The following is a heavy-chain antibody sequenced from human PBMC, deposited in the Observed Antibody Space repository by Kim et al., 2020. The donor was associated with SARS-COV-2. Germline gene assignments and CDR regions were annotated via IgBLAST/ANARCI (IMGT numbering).Heavy chain of an antibody. D-gene: IGHD5-18*01. CDR3: AKVAPSQLWLFPIDY. V-gene: IGHV3-23*01. J-gene: IGHJ4*02. Sequence: DSVKGRFTISRDNSKNTLYLQMNSLRAEDTAVYYCAKVAPSQLWLFPIDYWGQGTLVTVSS.